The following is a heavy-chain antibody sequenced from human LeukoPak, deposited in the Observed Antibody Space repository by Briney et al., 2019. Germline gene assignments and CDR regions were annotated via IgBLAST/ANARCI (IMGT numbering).Heavy chain of an antibody. CDR3: ARVPSDSSSLLRLDP. Sequence: SETLSLTCTVSGGSISSYYWSWIRQPPGMELEWLGYIYYSGSTNYNPSLNSRVTISVDTSKNQFSLRLSSVTAADTAVYYCARVPSDSSSLLRLDPWGQGTLVIVSS. D-gene: IGHD6-6*01. J-gene: IGHJ5*02. CDR2: IYYSGST. CDR1: GGSISSYY. V-gene: IGHV4-59*01.